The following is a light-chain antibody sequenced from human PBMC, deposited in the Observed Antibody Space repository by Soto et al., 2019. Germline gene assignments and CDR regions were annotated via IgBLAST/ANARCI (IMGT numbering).Light chain of an antibody. CDR3: QQYGTSPWT. Sequence: EIVLTQSPGTLSLSPGERATVSCRASQSVTSTYLAWYQQTPGQAPRLLIYDTSYRATGIPDRFSGSGFGTDFTLTISRLEPEDFAVYYCQQYGTSPWTFGQGTKVEIK. CDR1: QSVTSTY. CDR2: DTS. V-gene: IGKV3-20*01. J-gene: IGKJ1*01.